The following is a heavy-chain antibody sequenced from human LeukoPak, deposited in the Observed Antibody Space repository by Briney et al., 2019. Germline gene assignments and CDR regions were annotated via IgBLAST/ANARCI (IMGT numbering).Heavy chain of an antibody. CDR3: AKSGVATTYFEY. J-gene: IGHJ4*02. D-gene: IGHD2/OR15-2a*01. V-gene: IGHV3-23*01. CDR2: ISDNGAST. Sequence: GGSLRLSCAVSGFTVSSYAMNWVRQAPGKGLERVSGISDNGASTYYADSVKGRFTISKDNSKNTLSLQMNSLRADDTAVYYCAKSGVATTYFEYWGQGVLVTVSS. CDR1: GFTVSSYA.